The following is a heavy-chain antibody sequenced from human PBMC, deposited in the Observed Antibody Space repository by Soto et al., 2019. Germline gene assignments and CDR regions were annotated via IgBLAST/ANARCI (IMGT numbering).Heavy chain of an antibody. Sequence: QVQLVQSGAEVKKPGSSVKVSCKASGGTFSSYAISWVRQAPGQGLEWMGGIIPIFGTANYAQKFQGRVTIAAAESTSPAYMELSSVRSEDTAVYYCARTYYYDSPGHFDYWGQGTLVTVSS. D-gene: IGHD3-22*01. V-gene: IGHV1-69*12. CDR3: ARTYYYDSPGHFDY. CDR2: IIPIFGTA. CDR1: GGTFSSYA. J-gene: IGHJ4*02.